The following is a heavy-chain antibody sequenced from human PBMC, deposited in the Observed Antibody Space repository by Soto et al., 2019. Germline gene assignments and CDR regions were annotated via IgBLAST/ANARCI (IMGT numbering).Heavy chain of an antibody. Sequence: GESLKISCKGSAYSFTSYWIGWVRQMPGKGLEYIGAIHPGNSDTRYSPSFQGQVTISADKSISTAYLQWSSLKASDTAMYYCARGVDGSTWGVYWGQGTQVTVSS. V-gene: IGHV5-51*01. CDR1: AYSFTSYW. J-gene: IGHJ4*02. CDR2: IHPGNSDT. D-gene: IGHD3-16*01. CDR3: ARGVDGSTWGVY.